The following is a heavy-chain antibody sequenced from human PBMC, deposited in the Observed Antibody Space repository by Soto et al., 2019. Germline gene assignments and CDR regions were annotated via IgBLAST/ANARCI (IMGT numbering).Heavy chain of an antibody. Sequence: SETLSLTSAVYGGSFSGYYWTWIRQPPGTGLEWIGEINHSGTTYYNPSLKSRVTISVDRSKNQFSLKLSSVTAADTAVYYCARHFSVDYFDYWGQGALVTSPQ. CDR1: GGSFSGYY. CDR3: ARHFSVDYFDY. CDR2: INHSGTT. J-gene: IGHJ4*02. V-gene: IGHV4-34*01.